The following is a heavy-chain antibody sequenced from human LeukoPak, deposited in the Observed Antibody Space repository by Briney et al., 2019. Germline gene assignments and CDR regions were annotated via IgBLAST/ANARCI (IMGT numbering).Heavy chain of an antibody. CDR3: ANSRPPRGYSYRDAFDI. Sequence: PGGSLRLSCAASGFTFSSYGMHWVRQAPGKGLEWVAVISYDGSNKYYADSVKGRFTISRDNSKNTLYLQMNSLRAEDTAVYYCANSRPPRGYSYRDAFDIWGQGTMVTVSS. V-gene: IGHV3-30*18. D-gene: IGHD5-18*01. CDR1: GFTFSSYG. J-gene: IGHJ3*02. CDR2: ISYDGSNK.